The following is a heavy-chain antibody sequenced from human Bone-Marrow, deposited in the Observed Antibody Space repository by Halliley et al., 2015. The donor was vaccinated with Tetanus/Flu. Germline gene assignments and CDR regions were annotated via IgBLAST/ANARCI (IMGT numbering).Heavy chain of an antibody. Sequence: TLSLTCTVSGGSVSSGTFYWNWIRQSPGKGLEWLGYVYFSGRTNYNPSLKSRVTVSVDTANNQFSLSLKSVTAADTAVFYCARAYCVWSVIGYNCLDVWGQGTAVTVSS. CDR3: ARAYCVWSVIGYNCLDV. CDR1: GGSVSSGTFY. D-gene: IGHD2-21*01. V-gene: IGHV4-61*01. CDR2: VYFSGRT. J-gene: IGHJ6*02.